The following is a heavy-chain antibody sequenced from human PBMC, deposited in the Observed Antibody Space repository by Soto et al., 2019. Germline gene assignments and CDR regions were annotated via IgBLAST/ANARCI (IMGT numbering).Heavy chain of an antibody. Sequence: SETLSLTCTVSGGSISSGGYYWSWIRQHPGKGLERIGYIHYSGSTYYNPSLQSRLTMSVDTSKNLFSLKLSSVTAADTAVYFCAREDDGGDRDYYGLDVWGQGTTVTVSS. J-gene: IGHJ6*02. V-gene: IGHV4-31*03. CDR2: IHYSGST. CDR3: AREDDGGDRDYYGLDV. D-gene: IGHD2-21*02. CDR1: GGSISSGGYY.